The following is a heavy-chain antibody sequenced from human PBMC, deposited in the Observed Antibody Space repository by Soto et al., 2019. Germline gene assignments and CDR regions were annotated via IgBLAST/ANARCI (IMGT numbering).Heavy chain of an antibody. D-gene: IGHD3-10*01. V-gene: IGHV4-30-2*01. Sequence: SETLSLTCAVSGGSISSVGYSWIWIRQPPWKGLEWIGYIYHSGSTYYNPSLKSRVTISVDRSKNQFSLKLSSVTAADTAVYYCARDRGLDDAFDIWGQGTMVTVSS. CDR1: GGSISSVGYS. J-gene: IGHJ3*02. CDR2: IYHSGST. CDR3: ARDRGLDDAFDI.